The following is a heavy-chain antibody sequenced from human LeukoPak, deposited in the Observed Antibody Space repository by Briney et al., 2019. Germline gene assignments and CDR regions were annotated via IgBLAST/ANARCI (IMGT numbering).Heavy chain of an antibody. J-gene: IGHJ4*02. V-gene: IGHV1-2*02. CDR1: GYTFTGYY. CDR2: INPNSGGT. Sequence: ASVKVSCKASGYTFTGYYMHWVRQAPGQGLEWMGWINPNSGGTNYAQKFQGRVTMTRDTSISTAYMELSSLRSEDTAVYYCASAPEDCGGDCLFDYWGQGTLVTVSS. CDR3: ASAPEDCGGDCLFDY. D-gene: IGHD2-21*02.